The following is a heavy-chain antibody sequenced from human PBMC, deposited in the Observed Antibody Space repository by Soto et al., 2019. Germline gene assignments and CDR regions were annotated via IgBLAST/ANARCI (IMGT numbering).Heavy chain of an antibody. CDR2: IYYSGST. Sequence: QLQLQESGPGLVKPSETLSLTCTVSGGSISSSSYYWGWIRQPPGKGLEWIGSIYYSGSTYYTPSPKXRXTXSXXTSKNQFPLTPSSVTAADTAVYYCARRGSSSWYGYWGPGTLVTVSS. CDR1: GGSISSSSYY. J-gene: IGHJ4*02. CDR3: ARRGSSSWYGY. D-gene: IGHD6-13*01. V-gene: IGHV4-39*01.